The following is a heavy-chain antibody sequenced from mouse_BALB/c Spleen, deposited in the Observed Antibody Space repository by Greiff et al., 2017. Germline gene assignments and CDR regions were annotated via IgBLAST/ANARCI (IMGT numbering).Heavy chain of an antibody. CDR2: IWSGGST. V-gene: IGHV2-2*02. J-gene: IGHJ3*01. CDR1: GFSLTSYG. D-gene: IGHD2-3*01. Sequence: VQGVESGPGLVAPSQSLSITCTVSGFSLTSYGVHWVRQSPGKGLEWLGVIWSGGSTDYNAAFISRLSISKDNSKSQVFFKMNSLQANDTAIYYCARNDGYSWFAYWGQGTLVTVSA. CDR3: ARNDGYSWFAY.